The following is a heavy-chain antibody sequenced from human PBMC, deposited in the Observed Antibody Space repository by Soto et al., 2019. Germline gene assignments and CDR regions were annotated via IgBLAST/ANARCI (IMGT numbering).Heavy chain of an antibody. V-gene: IGHV4-39*01. D-gene: IGHD3-10*01. CDR2: IYYSGST. Sequence: TLSLTCTVSGGSISSSSYYWGWIRQPPGKGLEWIGSIYYSGSTYYNPSLKSRVTISVDTSKNQFSLKLSSVTAADTAVYYCARLRGGFGESFWFDYWGQGTLVTVSS. CDR1: GGSISSSSYY. J-gene: IGHJ4*02. CDR3: ARLRGGFGESFWFDY.